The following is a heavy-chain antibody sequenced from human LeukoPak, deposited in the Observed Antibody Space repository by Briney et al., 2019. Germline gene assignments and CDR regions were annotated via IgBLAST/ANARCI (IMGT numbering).Heavy chain of an antibody. J-gene: IGHJ5*02. Sequence: PSETLSLTCTVSGDSVSSSPYSWGWIRQPPGKGLEWIGSVYYSGSTNYNPSLKSRVTISVDTSKNQLSLKLSSVTAADTAVYYCAREVFCSGGSCYSSYWSDPWGQGTLVTVSS. D-gene: IGHD2-15*01. CDR2: VYYSGST. V-gene: IGHV4-39*07. CDR1: GDSVSSSPYS. CDR3: AREVFCSGGSCYSSYWSDP.